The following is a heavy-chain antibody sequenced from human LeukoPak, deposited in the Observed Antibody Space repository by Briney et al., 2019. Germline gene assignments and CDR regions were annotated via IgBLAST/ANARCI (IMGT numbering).Heavy chain of an antibody. J-gene: IGHJ4*02. Sequence: SETLSLTCTVSGGSISSSSYYWGWIRQPPGKGLEWIGSIYYSGSTYYNPSLKSRVTISVDTSKNQFSLKLSSVTAADTAVYYCARESWGELLGEDFDYWGQGTLVTVSS. CDR3: ARESWGELLGEDFDY. D-gene: IGHD1-26*01. CDR1: GGSISSSSYY. CDR2: IYYSGST. V-gene: IGHV4-39*07.